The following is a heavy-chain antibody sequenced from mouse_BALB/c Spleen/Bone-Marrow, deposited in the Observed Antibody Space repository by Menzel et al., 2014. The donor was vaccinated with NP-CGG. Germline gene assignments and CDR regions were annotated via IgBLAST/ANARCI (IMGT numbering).Heavy chain of an antibody. D-gene: IGHD1-2*01. CDR3: ARKWLQAMDY. CDR1: GYTFSSYW. V-gene: IGHV1-9*01. CDR2: ILPGSGST. Sequence: VQLQQSGAELMKPGASVKISCKATGYTFSSYWIEWVKQRPGHGLEWIGEILPGSGSTNYNEKFKGKATFTADTSSNPAYMQLSSLTSEDSAVYYCARKWLQAMDYWGQGTSVTVSS. J-gene: IGHJ4*01.